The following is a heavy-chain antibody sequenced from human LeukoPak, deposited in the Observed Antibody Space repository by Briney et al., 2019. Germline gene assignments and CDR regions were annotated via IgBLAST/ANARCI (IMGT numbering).Heavy chain of an antibody. D-gene: IGHD3-22*01. CDR2: MRYDGSHK. Sequence: PGGSLRLSCAASGFTFSSYGMHWVRQAPGKGLEWVAFMRYDGSHKDHADSVKGRFTISRDNSKNTLYLQMNSLSAEDTAVYYCAREGSGYQLNWFDPWGQGTLVTVSS. J-gene: IGHJ5*02. V-gene: IGHV3-30*02. CDR3: AREGSGYQLNWFDP. CDR1: GFTFSSYG.